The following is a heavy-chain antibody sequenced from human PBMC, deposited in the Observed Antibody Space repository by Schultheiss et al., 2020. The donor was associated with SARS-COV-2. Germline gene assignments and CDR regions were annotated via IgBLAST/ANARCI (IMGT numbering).Heavy chain of an antibody. CDR2: ISGSGGST. D-gene: IGHD2-8*01. J-gene: IGHJ4*02. V-gene: IGHV3-23*01. CDR3: ARDRQVYALMRKYYFDY. Sequence: GESLKISCAVSGFTVTDKYMSWVRQAPGRGLEWVSAISGSGGSTYYADSVKGRFTISRDNSKNTLYLQMNSLRTEDTAVYFCARDRQVYALMRKYYFDYWGQGTLVTVSS. CDR1: GFTVTDKY.